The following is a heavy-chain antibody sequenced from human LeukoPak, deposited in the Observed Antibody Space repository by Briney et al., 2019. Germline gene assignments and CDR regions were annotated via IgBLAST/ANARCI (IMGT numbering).Heavy chain of an antibody. CDR3: ARVGSSWYERWEYYFDY. V-gene: IGHV1-8*02. CDR2: MNPNSGNT. D-gene: IGHD6-13*01. Sequence: GASVKVSCKASGYTFTSYGISWVRQATGQGLEWMGWMNPNSGNTGYAQRFQGRVTMTRNTSISTAYMELSSLRSEDTAVYYCARVGSSWYERWEYYFDYWGQGTLVTVSS. CDR1: GYTFTSYG. J-gene: IGHJ4*02.